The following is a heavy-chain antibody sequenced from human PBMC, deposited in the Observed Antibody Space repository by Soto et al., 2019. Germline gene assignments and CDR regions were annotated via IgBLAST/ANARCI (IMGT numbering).Heavy chain of an antibody. Sequence: SETLSLTCSVYGGSFSAYFWSWIRQSPGKGLGWIGQINHSGSTNYNPSLEGRVTISVATSKNQFSLTLSSVTAADTAVYYCARATLDVWGQGTTVTVSS. D-gene: IGHD2-15*01. CDR2: INHSGST. CDR3: ARATLDV. CDR1: GGSFSAYF. V-gene: IGHV4-34*01. J-gene: IGHJ6*02.